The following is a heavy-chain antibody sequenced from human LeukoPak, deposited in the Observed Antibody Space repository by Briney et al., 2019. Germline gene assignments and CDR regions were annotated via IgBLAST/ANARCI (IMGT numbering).Heavy chain of an antibody. CDR3: AREKSSVDIVATIEGGYWYFDL. D-gene: IGHD5-12*01. CDR1: GGSISSSSYY. Sequence: SETLSLTCTVSGGSISSSSYYWSWIRQPPGKGLEWIGEINHSGSTNYNPSLKSRVTISVDTSKNQSSLKLSSVTAADTAVYYCAREKSSVDIVATIEGGYWYFDLWGRGTLITVSS. V-gene: IGHV4-39*07. CDR2: INHSGST. J-gene: IGHJ2*01.